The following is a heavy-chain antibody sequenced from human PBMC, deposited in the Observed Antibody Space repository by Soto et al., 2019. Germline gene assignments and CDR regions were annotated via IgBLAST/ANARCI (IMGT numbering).Heavy chain of an antibody. Sequence: QVQLVQSGAEVKKPGSSVKVSCKASGGTFSSYAISWVRQAPGQGLEWMGGIIPISGTANYAQKFQGRVTITADESTGAAYMELSSPRSEDTAVYYCARSQGSSTSLEIYYYYYYGMDVWGQGTTVTVSS. J-gene: IGHJ6*02. CDR2: IIPISGTA. D-gene: IGHD2-2*01. CDR3: ARSQGSSTSLEIYYYYYYGMDV. V-gene: IGHV1-69*01. CDR1: GGTFSSYA.